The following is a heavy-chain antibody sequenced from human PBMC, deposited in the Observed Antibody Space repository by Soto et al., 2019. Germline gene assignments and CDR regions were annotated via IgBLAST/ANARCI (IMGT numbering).Heavy chain of an antibody. Sequence: PGGSLRLSCAASGFTFNNYDMNWVRQAPGKGLEWVASISSRSSYIYYADSVKGRFSISRDNAKNSLYLQMNSLRGEDTAVYYCARVGFNYFDTSGYPTYAMDVWGQGTTVTVSS. CDR3: ARVGFNYFDTSGYPTYAMDV. CDR2: ISSRSSYI. CDR1: GFTFNNYD. J-gene: IGHJ6*02. D-gene: IGHD3-22*01. V-gene: IGHV3-21*01.